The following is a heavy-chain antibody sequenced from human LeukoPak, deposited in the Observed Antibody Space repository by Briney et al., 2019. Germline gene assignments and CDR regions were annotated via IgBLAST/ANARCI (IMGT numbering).Heavy chain of an antibody. CDR1: GFTFSSYA. V-gene: IGHV3-23*01. J-gene: IGHJ4*02. CDR3: ARDVSLDF. Sequence: GGSLRLSCAASGFTFSSYAMSWVRQAPGKGLEWVSGISGSGGGTHHADSVKGRFTISRDNSKNRLYLQMNTLRAEDMAVYYCARDVSLDFWGQGTLVTVSS. CDR2: ISGSGGGT.